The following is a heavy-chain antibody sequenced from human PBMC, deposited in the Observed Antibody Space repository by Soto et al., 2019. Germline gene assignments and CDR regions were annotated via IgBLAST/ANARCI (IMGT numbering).Heavy chain of an antibody. Sequence: QVQLVQSGAEVKKPGSSVKVSCKASGGTFSSYAISWVRQPPGQGLEWMGGIIPIFGTANYAQKFQGRVTITADESTSTAYMELSSLRSEDTAVYYCATRVDYYDSSGYSDAFDIWGQGTMVTVSS. CDR1: GGTFSSYA. CDR2: IIPIFGTA. CDR3: ATRVDYYDSSGYSDAFDI. V-gene: IGHV1-69*01. D-gene: IGHD3-22*01. J-gene: IGHJ3*02.